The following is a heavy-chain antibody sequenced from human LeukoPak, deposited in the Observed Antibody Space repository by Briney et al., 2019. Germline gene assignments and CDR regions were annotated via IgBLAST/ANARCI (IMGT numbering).Heavy chain of an antibody. CDR3: ASGSSCWTNQLDY. Sequence: SGTLSLTCAVSGGSISSSNWWSWVRQPPGKGLEWIGEIYHSGSTNYNPSLKSRVTISVDKSKNQFSLKLSSVTAADTAVYYCASGSSCWTNQLDYWGQGTLVTVSS. D-gene: IGHD6-13*01. V-gene: IGHV4-4*02. CDR1: GGSISSSNW. J-gene: IGHJ4*02. CDR2: IYHSGST.